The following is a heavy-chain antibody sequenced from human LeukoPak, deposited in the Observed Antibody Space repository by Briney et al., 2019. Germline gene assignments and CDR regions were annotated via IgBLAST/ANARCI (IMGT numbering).Heavy chain of an antibody. J-gene: IGHJ6*03. V-gene: IGHV3-7*01. Sequence: GGSLRLSCTASGFTFGDYAMSWVRQAPGKGLEWVAKIKQDGSEKYYVDSVKGRFTISRVNAKSSLYLQMNNQRAEDTAVYFCARDKGAVPPRGYYYYMDVWGTRTAVTVSS. CDR1: GFTFGDYA. D-gene: IGHD2-2*01. CDR2: IKQDGSEK. CDR3: ARDKGAVPPRGYYYYMDV.